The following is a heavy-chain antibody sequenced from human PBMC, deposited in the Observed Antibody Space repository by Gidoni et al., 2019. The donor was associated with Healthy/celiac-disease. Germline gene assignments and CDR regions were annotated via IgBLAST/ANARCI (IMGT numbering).Heavy chain of an antibody. J-gene: IGHJ6*03. D-gene: IGHD4-17*01. Sequence: QVQLVESGGGVVQPGRSLRLSCAASGFTFISYGMHWVRQAPGKGLEWVAVISYDGSNKYYADSVKGRFTISRDNSKNTLYLQMNSLRAEDTAVYYCAKYGDYAGYYYYMDVWGKGTTVTVSS. CDR3: AKYGDYAGYYYYMDV. V-gene: IGHV3-30*18. CDR1: GFTFISYG. CDR2: ISYDGSNK.